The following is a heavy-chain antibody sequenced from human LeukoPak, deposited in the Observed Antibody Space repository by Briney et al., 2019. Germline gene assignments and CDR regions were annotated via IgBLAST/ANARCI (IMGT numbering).Heavy chain of an antibody. J-gene: IGHJ4*02. Sequence: SETLSLTCTVSGGSISSYFWTWIRQPAGKGLEWIGRIHASGTTNYNSSLKSRVSMSVDTSKNQFSLKLTSVTAADTAVYFCARDGADVYGRAFDYWGQGTLVSVSS. CDR1: GGSISSYF. D-gene: IGHD3-10*01. CDR3: ARDGADVYGRAFDY. CDR2: IHASGTT. V-gene: IGHV4-4*07.